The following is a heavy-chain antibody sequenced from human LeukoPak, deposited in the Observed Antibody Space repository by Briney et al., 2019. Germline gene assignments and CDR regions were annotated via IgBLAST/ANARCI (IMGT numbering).Heavy chain of an antibody. CDR2: IIPIFGTA. J-gene: IGHJ4*02. CDR3: ARRGLGYCSSTSCYELDY. D-gene: IGHD2-2*01. CDR1: GGTFSNYA. V-gene: IGHV1-69*06. Sequence: ASVKVSCKASGGTFSNYAISWVRQAPGQGLEWMGGIIPIFGTANYAQKFRGRVTITADKSTRTAYMELSSLRSEDTAVYYCARRGLGYCSSTSCYELDYWGQGTLVTVSS.